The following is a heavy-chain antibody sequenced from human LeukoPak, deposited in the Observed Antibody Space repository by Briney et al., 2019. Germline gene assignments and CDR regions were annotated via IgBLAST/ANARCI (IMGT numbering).Heavy chain of an antibody. J-gene: IGHJ4*02. V-gene: IGHV4-34*01. CDR3: ARARIVGATFGY. CDR1: GGSFSGYY. D-gene: IGHD1-26*01. Sequence: SETLSLTCAVYGGSFSGYYWSWIRQPPGKGLEWIGEINHSGSTNYNPSLKSRVNISVDTSKNQFSLKLSSVTAADTAVYYCARARIVGATFGYWGQGTLVTVSS. CDR2: INHSGST.